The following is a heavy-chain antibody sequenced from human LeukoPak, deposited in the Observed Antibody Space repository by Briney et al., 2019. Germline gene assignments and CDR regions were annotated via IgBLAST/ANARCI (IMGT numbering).Heavy chain of an antibody. Sequence: GGSLRLSWAASGFTVSTNYINWVRQAPGKGLEWVSTIFSGGTTYYADSVKGGFTFSRDISKNTLYLQMNSLRAEDPAVYYCASRSGGTYVQDAFDVWGQGTMVTVSS. CDR3: ASRSGGTYVQDAFDV. CDR2: IFSGGTT. D-gene: IGHD1-26*01. J-gene: IGHJ3*01. CDR1: GFTVSTNY. V-gene: IGHV3-53*01.